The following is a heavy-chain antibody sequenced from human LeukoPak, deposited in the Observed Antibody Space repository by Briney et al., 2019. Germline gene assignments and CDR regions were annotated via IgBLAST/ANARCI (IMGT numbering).Heavy chain of an antibody. CDR2: IYYSGST. J-gene: IGHJ5*02. CDR1: GGSISSYY. Sequence: SETLSLTCTVSGGSISSYYWSWIRQPPGKGLEWIGYIYYSGSTNYNPSLKSRVTISVDTSKNQFSLKLSSVTAADTAVYYCARHVFPYGSFWSFRFDPWGQGTLVTVSS. V-gene: IGHV4-59*08. CDR3: ARHVFPYGSFWSFRFDP. D-gene: IGHD4-17*01.